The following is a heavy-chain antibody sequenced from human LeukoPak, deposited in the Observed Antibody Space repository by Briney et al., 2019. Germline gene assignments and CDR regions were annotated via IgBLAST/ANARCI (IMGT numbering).Heavy chain of an antibody. Sequence: PSDTLSLTCTVSGGSISSSSYYWGWLRQPPGTGLEWIGSIYYSGSTYYNPSLKSRVTISVDTSKNQVSLKLSSVTAADTAVYYCAGGSDAFDIWGQGTMVTVSS. CDR2: IYYSGST. V-gene: IGHV4-39*07. D-gene: IGHD3-16*01. CDR3: AGGSDAFDI. CDR1: GGSISSSSYY. J-gene: IGHJ3*02.